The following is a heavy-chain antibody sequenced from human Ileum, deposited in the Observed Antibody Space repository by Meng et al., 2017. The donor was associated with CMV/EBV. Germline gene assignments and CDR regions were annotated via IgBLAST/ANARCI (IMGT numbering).Heavy chain of an antibody. CDR1: GFTFSYYA. Sequence: GESLKISCAASGFTFSYYAMHWVRQAPGKGLEWLAVLPYDVTNEHYADSVKGRFTISRDTSKSTLYLQMDSLRPEDTAVYYCARGGRSMYQLLSVYWGQGTLVTVSS. D-gene: IGHD2-15*01. CDR3: ARGGRSMYQLLSVY. V-gene: IGHV3-30-3*01. J-gene: IGHJ4*02. CDR2: LPYDVTNE.